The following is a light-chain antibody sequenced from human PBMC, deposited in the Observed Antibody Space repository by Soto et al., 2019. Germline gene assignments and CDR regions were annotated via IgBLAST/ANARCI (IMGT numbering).Light chain of an antibody. J-gene: IGKJ5*01. CDR1: QSVSRY. CDR3: QQLSNWPPIT. V-gene: IGKV3-11*01. CDR2: DAS. Sequence: EIVLTQSPATLSLSPGERATLSCRASQSVSRYLAWYQQKPGQAPRLLIYDASNRATGIPARFSGSGSGTDFTLTISSLEPEDFAVYYCQQLSNWPPITFGQGTLLEIK.